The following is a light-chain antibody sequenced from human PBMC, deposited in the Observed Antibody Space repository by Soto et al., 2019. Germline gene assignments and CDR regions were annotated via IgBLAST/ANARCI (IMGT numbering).Light chain of an antibody. J-gene: IGKJ1*01. CDR3: QQYNNWPRT. CDR2: GAS. CDR1: QSVGSN. Sequence: EVVMTQSPATLSVSPGERATLSCRASQSVGSNFAWYQQTPGQAPRLLIYGASTRATDIPGRFSGSGSGTEFTLTISSLQSEDFAVYYCQQYNNWPRTFGQGTKVEIK. V-gene: IGKV3-15*01.